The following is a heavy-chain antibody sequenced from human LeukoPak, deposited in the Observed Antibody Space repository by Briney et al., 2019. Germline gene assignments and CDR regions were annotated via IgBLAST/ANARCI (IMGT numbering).Heavy chain of an antibody. Sequence: ASVKVSRTASGYTSATYYMHRVRQAPGQGLEWMGTLNPSGGSTSYAQKFQGRVTMTTDTPTSTVYMELSSLRSEDTAVYYCARASRYYIAVEFWGQGALCTVSS. J-gene: IGHJ4*02. CDR1: GYTSATYY. CDR3: ARASRYYIAVEF. D-gene: IGHD3-3*01. V-gene: IGHV1-46*01. CDR2: LNPSGGST.